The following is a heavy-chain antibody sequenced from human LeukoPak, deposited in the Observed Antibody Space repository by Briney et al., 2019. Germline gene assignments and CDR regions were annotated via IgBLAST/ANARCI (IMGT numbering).Heavy chain of an antibody. V-gene: IGHV3-23*01. CDR3: ASVVGATFDY. CDR2: ISGSGGST. J-gene: IGHJ4*02. Sequence: PGGSLRLSCAASGFTFSNAWMSWVRQAPGKGLEWVSAISGSGGSTYYADSVKGRFTISRDNSKNTLYLQMNSLRAEDTAVYYCASVVGATFDYWGQGTLVTVSS. CDR1: GFTFSNAW. D-gene: IGHD1-26*01.